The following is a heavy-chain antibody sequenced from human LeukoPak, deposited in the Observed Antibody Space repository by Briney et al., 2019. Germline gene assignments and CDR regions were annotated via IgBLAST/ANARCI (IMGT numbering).Heavy chain of an antibody. CDR3: ANHHDYGDYVPVDY. CDR2: IGSDGSST. CDR1: GFSFSTSI. V-gene: IGHV3-23*01. D-gene: IGHD4-17*01. J-gene: IGHJ4*02. Sequence: EPGGSLRLSCAASGFSFSTSIMTWVRQAPGKGLEWVSAIGSDGSSTHYADSVKGRFIISRDNSKNTLYLQMNSLRAEDTAVYYCANHHDYGDYVPVDYWGQGTLVAVSS.